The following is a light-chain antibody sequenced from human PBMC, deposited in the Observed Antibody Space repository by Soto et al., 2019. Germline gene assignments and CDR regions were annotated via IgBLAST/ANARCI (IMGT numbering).Light chain of an antibody. V-gene: IGLV2-23*01. CDR2: ENI. Sequence: QSALTQPASVSGSPGQSITISCIGTSSDVGAYDLVSWYQQHPGTAPRLIIYENIRRPSTIASRFSGSKSGNTASLTISGLRAEEEANYHCCSYAGNRIFIFGGGTKLTVL. J-gene: IGLJ2*01. CDR1: SSDVGAYDL. CDR3: CSYAGNRIFI.